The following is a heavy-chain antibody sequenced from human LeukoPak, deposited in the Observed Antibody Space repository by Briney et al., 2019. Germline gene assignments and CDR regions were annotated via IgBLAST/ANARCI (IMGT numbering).Heavy chain of an antibody. D-gene: IGHD3-9*01. J-gene: IGHJ6*02. CDR1: GGTLSSYA. V-gene: IGHV1-69*04. CDR3: ASPADILTGYGGLDYYYYGMDV. CDR2: IIPILGIA. Sequence: VASVKVSCKASGGTLSSYAISWVRQAPGQGLEWMGRIIPILGIANYAQKFQGRVTITADKSTSTAYMELSSLRSEDAAVYYCASPADILTGYGGLDYYYYGMDVWGQGTTVTVSS.